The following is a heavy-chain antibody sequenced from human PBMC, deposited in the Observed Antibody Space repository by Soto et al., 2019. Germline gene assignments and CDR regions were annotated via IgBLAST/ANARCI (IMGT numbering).Heavy chain of an antibody. V-gene: IGHV1-69*13. CDR2: IIPIFGTA. D-gene: IGHD6-6*01. Sequence: SVKVSCKASGGSFSIYAISWVRQAPGQGLEWMGGIIPIFGTANYAQKFQGRVTITADESTSTAYMELSSLRSEDTAVYYCARGRGAARPPYYFDYWGQGTLVTVSS. CDR1: GGSFSIYA. CDR3: ARGRGAARPPYYFDY. J-gene: IGHJ4*02.